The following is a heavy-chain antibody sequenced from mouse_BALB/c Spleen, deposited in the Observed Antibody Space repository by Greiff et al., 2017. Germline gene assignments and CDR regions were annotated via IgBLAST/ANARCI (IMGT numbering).Heavy chain of an antibody. V-gene: IGHV5-17*02. Sequence: EVMLVESGGGLVQPGGSRKLSCAASGFTFSSFGMHWVRQAPEKGLEWVAYISSGSSTIYYADTVKGRFTISRDNPKNTLFLQMTSLRSEDTAMYYCARSPFITTVVADYAMDYWGQGTSVTVSS. CDR1: GFTFSSFG. CDR2: ISSGSSTI. D-gene: IGHD1-1*01. CDR3: ARSPFITTVVADYAMDY. J-gene: IGHJ4*01.